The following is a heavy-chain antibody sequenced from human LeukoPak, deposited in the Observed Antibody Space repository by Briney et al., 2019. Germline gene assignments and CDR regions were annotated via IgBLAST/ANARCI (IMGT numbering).Heavy chain of an antibody. CDR3: ARVTAYIWRSSRPTEGRAFDI. CDR2: ISAYNGNT. V-gene: IGHV1-18*01. J-gene: IGHJ3*02. CDR1: GYTFTSYG. Sequence: ASVKVSCKASGYTFTSYGISWVRQAPGQGLEWMGWISAYNGNTNYAQKLQGRVTMTTDTSASTAYMELSSLRSEDTAVYYCARVTAYIWRSSRPTEGRAFDIWGQGTMVTVSS. D-gene: IGHD6-13*01.